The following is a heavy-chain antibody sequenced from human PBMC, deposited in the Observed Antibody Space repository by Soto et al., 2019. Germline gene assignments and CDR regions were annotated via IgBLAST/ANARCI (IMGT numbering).Heavy chain of an antibody. CDR3: TRSHGMGV. CDR1: GGSISSGNFY. J-gene: IGHJ6*02. V-gene: IGHV4-39*02. Sequence: SETLSLTCTVCGGSISSGNFYWAWVRQAPGQGIEWVGSLSYSGSTYDNPSLKSRVTISMDTSNNHFSLRLTSVTAADTAVYYCTRSHGMGVWGQGTTVTVSS. CDR2: LSYSGST.